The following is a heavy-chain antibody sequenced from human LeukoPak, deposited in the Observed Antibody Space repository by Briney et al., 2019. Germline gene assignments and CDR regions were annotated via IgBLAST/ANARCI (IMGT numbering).Heavy chain of an antibody. CDR2: IYHSGST. V-gene: IGHV4-30-2*01. J-gene: IGHJ4*02. CDR3: ARDHYFDSSGYYYFDS. D-gene: IGHD3-22*01. Sequence: SETLSLTCAVSGGSISSSGYSWSWIRQPPGKGLEWIGYIYHSGSTYYNPSLKSRVTISVDRSKNQFSLKLSSVTAADTAVYYCARDHYFDSSGYYYFDSWGQGTPVTVSS. CDR1: GGSISSSGYS.